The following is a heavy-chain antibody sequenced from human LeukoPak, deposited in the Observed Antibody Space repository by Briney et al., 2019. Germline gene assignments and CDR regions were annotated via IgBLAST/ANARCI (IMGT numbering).Heavy chain of an antibody. CDR1: GYTFTSYD. Sequence: ASVKVSCKASGYTFTSYDINWVRQATGQGLEWMGWMNPNSGNTGYAQKLQGRVTMTRNTSISTAYMELSSLRSEDTAVYYCARGGDYLYYYYYMDVWGKGTTVTVSS. J-gene: IGHJ6*03. CDR3: ARGGDYLYYYYYMDV. V-gene: IGHV1-8*01. CDR2: MNPNSGNT. D-gene: IGHD4-17*01.